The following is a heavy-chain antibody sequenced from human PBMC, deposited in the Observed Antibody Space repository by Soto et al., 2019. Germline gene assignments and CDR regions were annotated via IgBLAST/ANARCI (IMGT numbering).Heavy chain of an antibody. J-gene: IGHJ4*02. CDR1: GFTFSSYG. CDR3: AKGVRVWELLPLFDY. D-gene: IGHD1-26*01. V-gene: IGHV3-30*18. Sequence: GGSLRLSCAASGFTFSSYGMHWVRQAPGKGLEWVAVISYDGSNKYYADSVKGRFTISRDNSKNTLYLQMNSLRAEDTAVYYCAKGVRVWELLPLFDYWGQGTLVTVSS. CDR2: ISYDGSNK.